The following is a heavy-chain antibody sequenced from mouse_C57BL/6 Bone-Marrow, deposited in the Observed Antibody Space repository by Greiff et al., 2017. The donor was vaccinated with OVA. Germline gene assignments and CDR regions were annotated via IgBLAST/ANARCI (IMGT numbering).Heavy chain of an antibody. J-gene: IGHJ3*01. CDR1: GYTFTSYG. CDR3: ARENYSTAWFAY. D-gene: IGHD2-5*01. Sequence: VQLQQSGAELARPGASVKLSCKASGYTFTSYGISWVKQRTGQGLEWIGEIYPRSGNTYYNEKFKGKATLTADKSSSTAYMELRSLTSEDSAVYFCARENYSTAWFAYWGQGTLVTVSA. CDR2: IYPRSGNT. V-gene: IGHV1-81*01.